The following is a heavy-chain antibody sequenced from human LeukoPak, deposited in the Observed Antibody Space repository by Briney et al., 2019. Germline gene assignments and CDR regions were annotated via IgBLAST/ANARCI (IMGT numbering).Heavy chain of an antibody. J-gene: IGHJ4*02. V-gene: IGHV3-48*03. CDR3: ARMTTSSHYFDY. Sequence: GGSLRLSCAASGFTFSYFEMNWVRQAPGKGLEWVSYIDGTGTTIYYADSVKGRFTISRDNAKNSLYLQMNSQRAEDTAIYYCARMTTSSHYFDYWGQGTLVTVSS. CDR2: IDGTGTTI. D-gene: IGHD4-17*01. CDR1: GFTFSYFE.